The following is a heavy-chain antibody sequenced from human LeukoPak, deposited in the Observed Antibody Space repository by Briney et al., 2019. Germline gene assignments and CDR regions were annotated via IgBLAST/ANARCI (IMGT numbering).Heavy chain of an antibody. CDR2: ISAYNGNT. D-gene: IGHD4-17*01. CDR1: GYTFTSYG. CDR3: ARETTVIDY. V-gene: IGHV1-18*01. Sequence: ASVTVSCKASGYTFTSYGISWVRQAPGQGLEWMGWISAYNGNTNYAQKPQGRVTMTTDTSTSPAYMELRSPSSDDTAVYYCARETTVIDYWGQGTLVTVSS. J-gene: IGHJ4*02.